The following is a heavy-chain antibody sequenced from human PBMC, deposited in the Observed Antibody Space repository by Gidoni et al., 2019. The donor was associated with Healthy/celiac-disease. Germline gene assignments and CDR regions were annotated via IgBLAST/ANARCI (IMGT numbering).Heavy chain of an antibody. D-gene: IGHD3-10*01. J-gene: IGHJ4*02. Sequence: EVQLVESGGGLVQPGGSLRLSCAASGFTFSSYSMNWVRQAPGKGLEWVSYISSSSSTIYYADSVKGRFTISRDNAKNSLYLQMNSLRAEDTAVYYCARGLLWFGELLVDWGQGTLVTVSS. CDR1: GFTFSSYS. CDR2: ISSSSSTI. V-gene: IGHV3-48*04. CDR3: ARGLLWFGELLVD.